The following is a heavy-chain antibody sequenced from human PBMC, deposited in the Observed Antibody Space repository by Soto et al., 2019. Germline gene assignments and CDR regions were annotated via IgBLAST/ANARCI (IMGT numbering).Heavy chain of an antibody. J-gene: IGHJ5*02. Sequence: ASVKVSCRASGGMFYSSAINWVRQAPGQGFEWLGRISPKSGATNYAQKFQGRVTMTWDTSLHTAYMEQSSLISEDTAVYYCASLRYDYGDYLWFDPWGQGTLVTVSS. CDR2: ISPKSGAT. CDR3: ASLRYDYGDYLWFDP. V-gene: IGHV1-2*02. D-gene: IGHD4-17*01. CDR1: GGMFYSSA.